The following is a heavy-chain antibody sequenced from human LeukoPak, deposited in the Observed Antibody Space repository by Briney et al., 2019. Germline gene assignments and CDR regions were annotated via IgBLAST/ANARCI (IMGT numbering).Heavy chain of an antibody. J-gene: IGHJ3*02. CDR1: GFTLSSFG. Sequence: GGSLRLSCAASGFTLSSFGMVWVRQAPGKGLEWVTLMWYDGRNKYYADSVKGRFTISRDNSKNTAYLQMNSLRGEDTAVYYCARVGDMEAFDIWGQGTRVTVSS. CDR2: MWYDGRNK. V-gene: IGHV3-33*01. CDR3: ARVGDMEAFDI. D-gene: IGHD3-16*01.